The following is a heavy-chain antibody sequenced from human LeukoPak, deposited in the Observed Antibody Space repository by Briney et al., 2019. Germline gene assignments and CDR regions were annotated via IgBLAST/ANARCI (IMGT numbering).Heavy chain of an antibody. CDR3: ARHGGVSGTYFPPHHYGMDV. J-gene: IGHJ6*02. D-gene: IGHD3-16*01. CDR2: IYYCGST. Sequence: SETLSLTCTVSGGSISSYYWSWIRQPPGQGLEWFGYIYYCGSTNYNPSLKSRVTISVDTSKNQFSLKLSSVTAADTAVYYCARHGGVSGTYFPPHHYGMDVWGQGTTVTVSS. V-gene: IGHV4-59*08. CDR1: GGSISSYY.